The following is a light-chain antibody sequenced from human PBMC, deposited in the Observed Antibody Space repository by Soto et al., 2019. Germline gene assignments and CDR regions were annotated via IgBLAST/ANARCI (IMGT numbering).Light chain of an antibody. CDR3: QQTDSVPPT. Sequence: DIQMTQSPASVSAFVGDTVTITCRASQGISSWLAWYQQKPGKAPELLISAASTLQIGVPSRFSGSGSGKDFPLIITRLRPGDFATYYWQQTDSVPPTFGGGAKVEIK. V-gene: IGKV1-12*01. CDR2: AAS. J-gene: IGKJ4*01. CDR1: QGISSW.